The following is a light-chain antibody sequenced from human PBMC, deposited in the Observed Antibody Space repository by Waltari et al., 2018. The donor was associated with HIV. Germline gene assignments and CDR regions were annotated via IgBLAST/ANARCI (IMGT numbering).Light chain of an antibody. CDR2: RAS. Sequence: RVTITCRASQTISSWLAWYQQKPGKAPNLLIYRASSLESGVPSRFSGSGSGTEFTLTISSLQPDDFATYYCQQYNSYSPATFGQGTKVEIK. CDR1: QTISSW. V-gene: IGKV1-5*03. J-gene: IGKJ1*01. CDR3: QQYNSYSPAT.